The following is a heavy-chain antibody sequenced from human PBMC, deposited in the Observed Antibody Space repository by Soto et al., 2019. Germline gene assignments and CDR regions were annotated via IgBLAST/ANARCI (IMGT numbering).Heavy chain of an antibody. D-gene: IGHD5-18*01. CDR3: AKDVAMDTAMVIGVEFDY. V-gene: IGHV3-23*01. CDR2: ISGSGGST. J-gene: IGHJ4*02. CDR1: GFTFSSYA. Sequence: EVQLLESGGGLVQPGGSLRLSCAASGFTFSSYAMSWVRQAPGKGLEWVSAISGSGGSTYYADSVKGRFTISRDNSKNTLYLQMNSLRAEDTAVYYCAKDVAMDTAMVIGVEFDYWGQGTLVTVSS.